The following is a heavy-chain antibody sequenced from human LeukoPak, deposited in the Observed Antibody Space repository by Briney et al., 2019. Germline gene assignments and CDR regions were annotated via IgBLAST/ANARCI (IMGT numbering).Heavy chain of an antibody. CDR1: GGTFSSYA. CDR2: IIPILGIA. V-gene: IGHV1-69*04. D-gene: IGHD2-8*01. CDR3: ARRAYCTNGVCYTGGVDY. J-gene: IGHJ4*02. Sequence: GSSVTVSCKSSGGTFSSYAISWVRQAPGQGLEWMGRIIPILGIANYAQKFQGRVTITADKSTSTAYMELSRLRSDDTAVYYCARRAYCTNGVCYTGGVDYWGQGTLVTVSS.